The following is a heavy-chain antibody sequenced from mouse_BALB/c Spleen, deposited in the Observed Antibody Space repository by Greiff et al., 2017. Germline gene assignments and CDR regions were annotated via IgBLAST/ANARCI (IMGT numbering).Heavy chain of an antibody. CDR2: IFPGSGNT. V-gene: IGHV1-66*01. Sequence: QVQLQQSGPELVKPGASVKISCKASGYSFTSYYIHWVKQRPGQGLEWIGWIFPGSGNTKYNEKFKGKATLTADTSSSTAYMQLSSLTSEDSAVYFCARPWGLGSSLYAMDYWGQGTSVTVSS. D-gene: IGHD1-1*01. J-gene: IGHJ4*01. CDR3: ARPWGLGSSLYAMDY. CDR1: GYSFTSYY.